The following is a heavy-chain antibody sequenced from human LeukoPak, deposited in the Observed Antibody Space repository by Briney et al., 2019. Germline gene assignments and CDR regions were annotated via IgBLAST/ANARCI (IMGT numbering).Heavy chain of an antibody. Sequence: GGSLRLSCAVSGFGVSTFEMSWVRQAPGKGLEWVSFISSDTAAINYADSVKGRFTISRDNTKNLLYLQMNSLRSEDTAVYYCAISLSGWFGPSANHWGQGTLVTVSS. V-gene: IGHV3-48*03. CDR2: ISSDTAAI. J-gene: IGHJ5*02. D-gene: IGHD6-19*01. CDR3: AISLSGWFGPSANH. CDR1: GFGVSTFE.